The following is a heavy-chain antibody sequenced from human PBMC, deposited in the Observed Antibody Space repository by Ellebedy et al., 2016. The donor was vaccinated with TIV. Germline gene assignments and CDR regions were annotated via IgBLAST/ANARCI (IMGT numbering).Heavy chain of an antibody. V-gene: IGHV3-23*01. CDR3: ARDPVGVGPAFDV. CDR1: GFTFSSYA. Sequence: PGGSLRLSCAASGFTFSSYAMCWVRQAPGKGLEWISTISDSGSGTFFADSVKGRFTISRDNSKDTLYLQMNSLRAEDTAIYYCARDPVGVGPAFDVWGQGTMVTVSS. CDR2: ISDSGSGT. J-gene: IGHJ3*01. D-gene: IGHD4-23*01.